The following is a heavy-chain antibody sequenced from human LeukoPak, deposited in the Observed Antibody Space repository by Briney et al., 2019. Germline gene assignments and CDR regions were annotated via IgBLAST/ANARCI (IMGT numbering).Heavy chain of an antibody. CDR3: AKDSWDIVVVPDVMVDY. Sequence: GGSLRLSCAASGFTFSSYGMSWVRQAPGKGLEWVSAISGSGGSTYYADSVTGRFTISRDNSKNTLYLQMNSLRAEDTAVYYCAKDSWDIVVVPDVMVDYWGQGTLVTVSS. V-gene: IGHV3-23*01. CDR1: GFTFSSYG. J-gene: IGHJ4*02. CDR2: ISGSGGST. D-gene: IGHD2-2*01.